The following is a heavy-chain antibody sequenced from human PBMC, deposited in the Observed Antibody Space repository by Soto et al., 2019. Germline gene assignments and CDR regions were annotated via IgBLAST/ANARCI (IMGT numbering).Heavy chain of an antibody. J-gene: IGHJ4*02. CDR1: GYTFTSYA. CDR3: ARLQADSSELRFLEWLLYFDY. D-gene: IGHD3-3*01. Sequence: ASVKVSCKASGYTFTSYAMHWVRQAPGQRLEWMGWISAYNGNTNYAQKLQGRVTMTTDTSTSTAYMELRSLRSDDTAVYYCARLQADSSELRFLEWLLYFDYWGQGTLVTVSS. V-gene: IGHV1-18*01. CDR2: ISAYNGNT.